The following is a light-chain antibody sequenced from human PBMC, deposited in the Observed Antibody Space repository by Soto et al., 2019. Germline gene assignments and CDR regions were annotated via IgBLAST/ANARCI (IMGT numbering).Light chain of an antibody. CDR3: CSYAGTYPFVV. Sequence: QSALTQPRSVSASPGQSVTISCTGTSSDVSAYDYVSWYQHRPGKPPKLMIYDLNKRPSGVPDRFSGSKSGNTASLTISGLQAEDEAAYYCCSYAGTYPFVVFGGGTKLTVL. J-gene: IGLJ2*01. V-gene: IGLV2-11*01. CDR1: SSDVSAYDY. CDR2: DLN.